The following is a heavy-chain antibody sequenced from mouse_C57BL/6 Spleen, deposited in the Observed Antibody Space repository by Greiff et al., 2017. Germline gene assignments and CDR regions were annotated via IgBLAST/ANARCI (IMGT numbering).Heavy chain of an antibody. J-gene: IGHJ2*01. Sequence: VQLQQSGAELAKPGASVKLSCKASGYTFTSYGMHWVKQRPGQGLEWIGYINPSSGYTKYNQKFKDKATLTAEKSSSTAYMQLSSLTSEDSAVYYCSREGNYYFEYWGQGTTLTVSS. CDR2: INPSSGYT. V-gene: IGHV1-7*01. D-gene: IGHD2-1*01. CDR3: SREGNYYFEY. CDR1: GYTFTSYG.